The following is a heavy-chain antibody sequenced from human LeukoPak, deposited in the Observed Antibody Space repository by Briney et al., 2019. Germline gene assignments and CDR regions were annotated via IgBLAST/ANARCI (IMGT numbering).Heavy chain of an antibody. Sequence: GGSLRLSCAASGFTFSSYWMSWVRQAPGKGLEWVANIKQDGSEKYYVDSVKGRFTISRDNAKNSLYLQMTSLRAEDTAVYYCARDSHRGWFDPWGQGTLVTVSS. CDR3: ARDSHRGWFDP. CDR1: GFTFSSYW. V-gene: IGHV3-7*01. J-gene: IGHJ5*02. CDR2: IKQDGSEK.